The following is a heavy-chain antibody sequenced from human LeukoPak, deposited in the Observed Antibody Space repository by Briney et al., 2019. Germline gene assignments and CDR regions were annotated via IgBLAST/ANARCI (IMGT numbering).Heavy chain of an antibody. V-gene: IGHV4-30-2*01. J-gene: IGHJ4*02. CDR2: IYHSGST. Sequence: NASQTLSLTCAVSGGSISSGGYSWSWIRQPPGKGLVWIGYIYHSGSTYYNPSLKSRVTISVDRSKNQFSLKLSSVTAADTAVYYCARVYDSSGYSDYFDYWGQGTLVTVSS. CDR1: GGSISSGGYS. CDR3: ARVYDSSGYSDYFDY. D-gene: IGHD3-22*01.